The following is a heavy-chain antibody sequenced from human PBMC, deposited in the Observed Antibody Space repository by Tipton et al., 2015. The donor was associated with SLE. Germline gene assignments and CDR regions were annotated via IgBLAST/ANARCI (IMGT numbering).Heavy chain of an antibody. CDR3: AREYGSGSPPYRGADY. V-gene: IGHV4-39*07. D-gene: IGHD3-10*01. J-gene: IGHJ4*02. CDR1: GGSISSSSYY. CDR2: IYYSGST. Sequence: TLSLTCTVSGGSISSSSYYWGWIRQPPGKGLEWIGSIYYSGSTYYNPSLKSRVTISVDTSKNQFSLKLSSVTAADTAVYYCAREYGSGSPPYRGADYWGQGTLVTVSS.